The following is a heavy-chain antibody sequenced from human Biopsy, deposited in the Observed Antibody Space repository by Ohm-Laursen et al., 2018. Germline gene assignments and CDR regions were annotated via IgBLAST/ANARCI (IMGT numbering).Heavy chain of an antibody. J-gene: IGHJ4*02. Sequence: SDTLSLTCSVFGKTFSDYQWSWTRQPPGKGLEWIGQINQAGTTNYNPSLKSRVSISADASKYEFSLRLTSVTAADMAVYLCGNEVHGRDYWGLGAQVTVSS. D-gene: IGHD2-15*01. CDR1: GKTFSDYQ. CDR2: INQAGTT. CDR3: GNEVHGRDY. V-gene: IGHV4-34*08.